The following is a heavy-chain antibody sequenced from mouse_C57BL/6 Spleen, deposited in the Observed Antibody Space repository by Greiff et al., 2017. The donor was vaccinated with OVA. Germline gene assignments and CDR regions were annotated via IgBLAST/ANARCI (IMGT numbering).Heavy chain of an antibody. V-gene: IGHV1-84*01. Sequence: VQLVESGPELVKPGASVKISCKASGYTFTDYYINWVKQRPGQGLEWIGWIYPGSGNTKYNEKFKGKATLTVDTSSSTAYMQLSSLTYEDSAVYFCARAPYDYDGPFFDYWGQGTTRTVSS. CDR1: GYTFTDYY. D-gene: IGHD2-4*01. CDR3: ARAPYDYDGPFFDY. J-gene: IGHJ2*01. CDR2: IYPGSGNT.